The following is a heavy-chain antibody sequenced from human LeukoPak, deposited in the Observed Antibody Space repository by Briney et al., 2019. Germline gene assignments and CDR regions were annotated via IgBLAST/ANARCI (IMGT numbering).Heavy chain of an antibody. CDR3: GRPRYCSGGSCYGMDV. J-gene: IGHJ6*02. CDR1: RYTFTSYD. CDR2: MNPNSGNT. Sequence: ASVKVSYKAFRYTFTSYDINWVGQATGQGRKWMGWMNPNSGNTGYAQKFQGRVTMTRNTSISTAYMELSGLRSEDTAVYYCGRPRYCSGGSCYGMDVWGQGTTVTVSS. V-gene: IGHV1-8*01. D-gene: IGHD2-15*01.